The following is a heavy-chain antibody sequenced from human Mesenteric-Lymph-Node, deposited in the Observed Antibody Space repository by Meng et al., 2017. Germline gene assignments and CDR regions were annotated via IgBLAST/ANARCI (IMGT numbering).Heavy chain of an antibody. CDR1: GYTFTSHG. CDR2: ISTYRGST. J-gene: IGHJ4*02. CDR3: VRDSDWNLDY. D-gene: IGHD1-1*01. Sequence: QVSLVQSGPGVKRPGASVMVSCKASGYTFTSHGVTWVRQAPGQGLEWMGWISTYRGSTKYAERFQGRVTMTRDISTSTVYMDLRSLRSDDTALYYCVRDSDWNLDYWGQGTLVTVSS. V-gene: IGHV1-18*01.